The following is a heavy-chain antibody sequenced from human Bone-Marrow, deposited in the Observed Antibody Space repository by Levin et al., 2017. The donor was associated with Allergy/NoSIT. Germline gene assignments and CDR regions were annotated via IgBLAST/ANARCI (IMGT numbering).Heavy chain of an antibody. CDR1: GFSVSSKY. D-gene: IGHD6-19*01. CDR2: IYSGGDT. CDR3: ASCSVWYGACYFDY. J-gene: IGHJ4*02. Sequence: GESLKISCAASGFSVSSKYMSWVRQAPGKGLEWVSVIYSGGDTFYADSVKDRFTFSRDNSQNTLYLQMNSLTAEDTAVYYCASCSVWYGACYFDYWGQGTLVTVSS. V-gene: IGHV3-66*01.